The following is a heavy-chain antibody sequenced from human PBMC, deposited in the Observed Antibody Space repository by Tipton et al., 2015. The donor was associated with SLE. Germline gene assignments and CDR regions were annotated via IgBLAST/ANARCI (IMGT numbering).Heavy chain of an antibody. CDR2: INHSGST. CDR1: GGSFSGYY. Sequence: TLSLTCAVYGGSFSGYYWSWIRQPPGKGLEWIGEINHSGSTNYNPSLKSRVTISVDTSKNQFSLKLSSVTAADTAVYYCARERKQHLAQGPCACWGQGTLVTVSS. CDR3: ARERKQHLAQGPCAC. V-gene: IGHV4-34*01. D-gene: IGHD6-13*01. J-gene: IGHJ4*02.